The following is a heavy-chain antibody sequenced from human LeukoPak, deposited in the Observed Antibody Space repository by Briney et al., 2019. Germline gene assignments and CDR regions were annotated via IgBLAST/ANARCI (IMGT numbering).Heavy chain of an antibody. CDR1: GFTFSYYA. CDR2: ISGSGGIT. CDR3: AKVEIAAAGSY. V-gene: IGHV3-23*01. D-gene: IGHD6-13*01. J-gene: IGHJ4*02. Sequence: QPGGSLRLSCAASGFTFSYYAMSWVRQAPGKGLEWVSAISGSGGITYYADSVKGRFTTSRDNSKNTLYLQMNSLRAEDTAVYYCAKVEIAAAGSYWGQGTLVTVSS.